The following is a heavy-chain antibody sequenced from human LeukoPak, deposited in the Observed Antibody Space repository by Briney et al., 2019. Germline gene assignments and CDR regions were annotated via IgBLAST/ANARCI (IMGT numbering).Heavy chain of an antibody. D-gene: IGHD6-13*01. CDR1: GYTFTGYY. CDR2: INPNSGGT. CDR3: ARAIAAGPSHKYGMDV. V-gene: IGHV1-2*04. J-gene: IGHJ6*02. Sequence: ASVKVSCKASGYTFTGYYMHWVRQAPGQGLEWMGWINPNSGGTNYAQKFQGWVTMTRDTSISTAYMELSSLRSDDTAVYYCARAIAAGPSHKYGMDVWGQGTTVTVSS.